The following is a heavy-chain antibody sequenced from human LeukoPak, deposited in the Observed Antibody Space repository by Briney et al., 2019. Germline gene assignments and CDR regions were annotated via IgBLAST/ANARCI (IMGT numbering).Heavy chain of an antibody. D-gene: IGHD3-22*01. CDR2: ISGDGNSS. CDR3: AANFSAYYYDTSGYYGF. Sequence: PGGSLRLSCAASGFTFDDYAMHWVRQAPGKGLEWVSLISGDGNSSNYAASVKGRFTISRDNSENSLYLQMNSLRIEDTAFYYCAANFSAYYYDTSGYYGFWGQGTLVTVSS. CDR1: GFTFDDYA. J-gene: IGHJ4*02. V-gene: IGHV3-43*02.